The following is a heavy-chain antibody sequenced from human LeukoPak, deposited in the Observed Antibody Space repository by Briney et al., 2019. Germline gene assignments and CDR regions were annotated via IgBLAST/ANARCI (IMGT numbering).Heavy chain of an antibody. J-gene: IGHJ4*02. D-gene: IGHD4-23*01. CDR3: AKGIETTVVTPNDY. CDR2: ISGSGSSGST. V-gene: IGHV3-23*01. CDR1: GFTFSSYA. Sequence: PGGSLRLSCAASGFTFSSYAMSWVRQAPGKGLEWDSTISGSGSSGSTYYADSVKGRFTISRDNSKNTLYLQMNSLRVEDTAVYYCAKGIETTVVTPNDYWGQGTLVTVSS.